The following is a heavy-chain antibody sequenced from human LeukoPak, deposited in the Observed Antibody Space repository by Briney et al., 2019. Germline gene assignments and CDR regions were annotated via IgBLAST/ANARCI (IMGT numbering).Heavy chain of an antibody. CDR3: AXVXXXXRRXDAFDI. D-gene: IGHD3-16*01. J-gene: IGHJ3*02. V-gene: IGHV6-1*01. Sequence: SQTLSLTCALSGDSVSSNSAAWNWIRQSPSRGLEWLGRTYYRSKWYNDYAVSVKSRIIINPDTSKNQFSLQLNSVTPEDTAVYYCAXVXXXXRRXDAFDIWGQGTMVTVSS. CDR1: GDSVSSNSAA. CDR2: TYYRSKWYN.